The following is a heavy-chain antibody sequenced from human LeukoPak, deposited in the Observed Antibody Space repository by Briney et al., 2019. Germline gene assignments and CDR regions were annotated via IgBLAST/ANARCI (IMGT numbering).Heavy chain of an antibody. J-gene: IGHJ5*02. CDR2: IYHSGST. Sequence: SETLSLTCTVSGDSISSSSSYWGWIRQPPGKGLEWIGSIYHSGSTYYNPSLKSRVTISVDTSKNQFSLKLSSVTAADTAVYYCARGGSITMIVVVIRSAWFDPWGQGTLVTVSS. CDR3: ARGGSITMIVVVIRSAWFDP. D-gene: IGHD3-22*01. V-gene: IGHV4-39*07. CDR1: GDSISSSSSY.